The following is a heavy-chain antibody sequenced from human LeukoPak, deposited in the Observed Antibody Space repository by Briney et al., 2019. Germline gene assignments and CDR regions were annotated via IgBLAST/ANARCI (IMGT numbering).Heavy chain of an antibody. CDR1: GYTFTSYG. J-gene: IGHJ6*03. CDR3: ARNPYYYDSSGYPLSYNYYMDV. CDR2: ISAYNGNT. V-gene: IGHV1-18*01. D-gene: IGHD3-22*01. Sequence: ASVKVSCKASGYTFTSYGISWVRQAPGQGLEWMGWISAYNGNTNYAQKLQGRVTMTTDTSTSTAYMELRSLRSDDTAVYYCARNPYYYDSSGYPLSYNYYMDVWGKGTTVTIS.